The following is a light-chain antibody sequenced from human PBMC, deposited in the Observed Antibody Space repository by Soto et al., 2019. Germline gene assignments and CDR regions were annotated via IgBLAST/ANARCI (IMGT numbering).Light chain of an antibody. J-gene: IGKJ1*01. CDR3: QQYNSYPWT. Sequence: DIQMTQSPSTLSAIVGDRVTITCRASQTITNWLAWYQQKPGKAPKVLIYKASSLESGVPSRFSGSGSGTEFSLTISSLQPDDFAEYYCQQYNSYPWTFGQGTKVEIK. CDR2: KAS. CDR1: QTITNW. V-gene: IGKV1-5*03.